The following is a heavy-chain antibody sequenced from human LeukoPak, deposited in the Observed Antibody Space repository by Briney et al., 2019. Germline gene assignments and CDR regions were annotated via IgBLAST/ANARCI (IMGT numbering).Heavy chain of an antibody. J-gene: IGHJ4*02. CDR1: GFTFSHAW. CDR2: ISSSSSYI. D-gene: IGHD6-6*01. V-gene: IGHV3-21*01. Sequence: GGSLRLSCAASGFTFSHAWMSWVRQAPGKGLEWVSSISSSSSYIYYADSVKGRFTISRDNAKNSLYLQMNSLRAEDTAVYYCARQYSSSPDYWGQGTLVTVSS. CDR3: ARQYSSSPDY.